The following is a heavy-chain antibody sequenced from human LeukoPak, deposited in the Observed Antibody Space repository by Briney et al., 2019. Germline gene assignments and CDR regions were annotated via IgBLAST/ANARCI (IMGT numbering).Heavy chain of an antibody. D-gene: IGHD3-10*01. Sequence: PSETPSLTCTVSGGSISSYYWSWIRQPPGKGLEWIGYIYYSGSTNYNPSLKSRVTISVDTSKNQFSLKLSSVTAADTAVYYCARTTYYYGSGSYYIGSSFDYWGQGTLVTVSS. CDR2: IYYSGST. CDR3: ARTTYYYGSGSYYIGSSFDY. V-gene: IGHV4-59*01. J-gene: IGHJ4*02. CDR1: GGSISSYY.